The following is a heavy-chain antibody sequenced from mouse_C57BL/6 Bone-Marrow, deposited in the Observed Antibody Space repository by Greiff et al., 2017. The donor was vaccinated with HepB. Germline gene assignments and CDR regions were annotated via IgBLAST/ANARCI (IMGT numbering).Heavy chain of an antibody. Sequence: EVKLVESGPELVKPGASVKISCKASGYSFTGYYMNWVKQSPEKSLEWIGEINPSTGGTTYNQKFKAKATLTVDKSSSTAYMQLKSLTSEDSAVYYCAPGTGYYFDYWGQGTTLTVSS. D-gene: IGHD3-3*01. CDR2: INPSTGGT. CDR1: GYSFTGYY. J-gene: IGHJ2*01. CDR3: APGTGYYFDY. V-gene: IGHV1-42*01.